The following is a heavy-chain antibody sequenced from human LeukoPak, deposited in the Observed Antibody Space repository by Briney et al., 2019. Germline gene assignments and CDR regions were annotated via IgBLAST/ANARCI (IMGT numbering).Heavy chain of an antibody. CDR2: IYHSGST. CDR1: GGSISSGGYY. D-gene: IGHD6-19*01. Sequence: PSETLSLTCTVSGGSISSGGYYWSWIRQPPGKGLEWIGYIYHSGSTYCNPSLKSRVTISVDRSKNQFSLKLSSVTAADTAVYYCARDLGAVAGTFDYWGQGTLVTVSS. CDR3: ARDLGAVAGTFDY. J-gene: IGHJ4*02. V-gene: IGHV4-30-2*01.